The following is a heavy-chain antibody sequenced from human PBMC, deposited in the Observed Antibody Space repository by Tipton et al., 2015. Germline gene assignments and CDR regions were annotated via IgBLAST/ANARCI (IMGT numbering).Heavy chain of an antibody. CDR3: ARDLEHGMDV. CDR1: GGSVSRGNYY. V-gene: IGHV4-61*01. CDR2: IYYSGST. J-gene: IGHJ6*02. D-gene: IGHD5-24*01. Sequence: TLSLTCTVSGGSVSRGNYYWSWIRQPPGKGLEWIGYIYYSGSTHYNPSLKRRVTISLDTSKNQFSLTLNSVTAADTAVYYCARDLEHGMDVWGQGTTVTVSS.